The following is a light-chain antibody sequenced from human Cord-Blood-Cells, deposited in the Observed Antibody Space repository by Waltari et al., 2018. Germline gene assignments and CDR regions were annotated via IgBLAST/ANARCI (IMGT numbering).Light chain of an antibody. CDR1: QSLLHSNGYNY. V-gene: IGKV2-28*01. CDR3: MQALQIL. J-gene: IGKJ3*01. Sequence: DIVMTQSPLSLPVTPGEPASISCRSSQSLLHSNGYNYLDWYLQKPGQSPQLLIYLGSNRASGVPDRFSGGGSGTDFTLKISRVEAEDVGVYYCMQALQILFGPGTKVDIK. CDR2: LGS.